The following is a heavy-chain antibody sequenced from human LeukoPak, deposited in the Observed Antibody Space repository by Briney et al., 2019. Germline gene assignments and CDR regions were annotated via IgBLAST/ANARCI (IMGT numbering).Heavy chain of an antibody. CDR1: GYTFTGYY. Sequence: AASVKVSCKASGYTFTGYYMHWVRQAPGQGLEWMGWINPNSGGTNYAQKFQGRVTMTRDTSISTAYMELSRLRSDDTAVYYCARDPGIAVGQAGYWGQGTLVTVSS. V-gene: IGHV1-2*02. CDR2: INPNSGGT. J-gene: IGHJ4*02. D-gene: IGHD6-19*01. CDR3: ARDPGIAVGQAGY.